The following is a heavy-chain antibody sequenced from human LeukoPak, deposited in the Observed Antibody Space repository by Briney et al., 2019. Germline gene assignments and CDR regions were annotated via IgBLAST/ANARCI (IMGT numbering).Heavy chain of an antibody. CDR3: ARNNGMDV. Sequence: GRSLRLSCAASGFALSSHWMTWVRQVPGRGPEWVANVNRDGSETYYLDSVKGRFTISKDNAKNSLYLQMNSLRAEDTALYHCARNNGMDVWGQGTMVIVSS. CDR2: VNRDGSET. V-gene: IGHV3-7*03. CDR1: GFALSSHW. J-gene: IGHJ6*02.